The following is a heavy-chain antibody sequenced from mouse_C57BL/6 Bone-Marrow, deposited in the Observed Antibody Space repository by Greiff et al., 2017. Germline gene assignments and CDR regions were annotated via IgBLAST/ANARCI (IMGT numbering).Heavy chain of an antibody. J-gene: IGHJ2*01. CDR2: IDPEDGET. D-gene: IGHD1-1*01. CDR1: GFNIKDYY. V-gene: IGHV14-2*01. CDR3: ASSITTVSYYFDY. Sequence: EVQLQQSGAELVKPGASVKLSCTASGFNIKDYYMHWVKQRTEQGLEWIGRIDPEDGETKYAPKFPGKATITADTSSNSAYLQLSSLTSEDTAVYYCASSITTVSYYFDYWGQGPTLTVSS.